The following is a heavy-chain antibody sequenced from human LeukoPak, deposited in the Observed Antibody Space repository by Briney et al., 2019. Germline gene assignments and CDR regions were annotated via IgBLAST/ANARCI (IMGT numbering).Heavy chain of an antibody. D-gene: IGHD6-13*01. Sequence: SETLSLTCTVSGGSISSRSYYWGWIRQPPGKGLEWIATIYYSGSTYYNPSLKSRVTISVDTSKNQFSLKLSSVTAADTAVYYCARGTGYSRLVNWFDPWGQGTLVTVSS. CDR2: IYYSGST. CDR3: ARGTGYSRLVNWFDP. V-gene: IGHV4-39*07. J-gene: IGHJ5*02. CDR1: GGSISSRSYY.